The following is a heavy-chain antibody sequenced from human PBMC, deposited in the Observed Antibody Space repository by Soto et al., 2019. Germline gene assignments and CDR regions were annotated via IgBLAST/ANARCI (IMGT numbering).Heavy chain of an antibody. J-gene: IGHJ6*02. D-gene: IGHD1-7*01. CDR2: IHSGGDT. CDR3: ARSRTGTTYGGMDV. V-gene: IGHV3-66*01. Sequence: EVQLVESGGDLVQPGGSLRLSCAASGFAVSSNYMTWVRQAPGKGLEWVSVIHSGGDTHYADSVRGRFTISRDNSKNTLDLQMSSLRAEDTAVYYCARSRTGTTYGGMDVWGQGTPVTVSS. CDR1: GFAVSSNY.